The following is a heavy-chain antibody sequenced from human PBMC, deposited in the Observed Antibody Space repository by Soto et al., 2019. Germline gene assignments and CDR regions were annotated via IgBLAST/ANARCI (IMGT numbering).Heavy chain of an antibody. CDR2: INHLETT. CDR3: ARGGGFDSFDY. J-gene: IGHJ4*02. V-gene: IGHV4-30-2*01. D-gene: IGHD3-10*01. CDR1: GASITYGAYS. Sequence: SETLSLTCTVSGASITYGAYSWSWIRQTPGKGLEWIGYINHLETTFYNPSFESRLTLSIDRTKNQFSLNLKSMSAADRAVYFCARGGGFDSFDYWGQGILVTV.